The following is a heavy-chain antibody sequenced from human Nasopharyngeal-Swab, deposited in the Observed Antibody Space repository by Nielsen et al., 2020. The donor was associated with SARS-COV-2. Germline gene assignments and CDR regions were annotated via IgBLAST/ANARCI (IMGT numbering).Heavy chain of an antibody. D-gene: IGHD5-12*01. CDR2: INPSGGST. Sequence: WVRQAPGQGLEWMGIINPSGGSTSYAQKFQGRVTMTRDTSTSTDYLELISLRSDDTAVYYCARVGVGYSGYDSVDYWGQGTLVTVSS. CDR3: ARVGVGYSGYDSVDY. V-gene: IGHV1-46*01. J-gene: IGHJ4*02.